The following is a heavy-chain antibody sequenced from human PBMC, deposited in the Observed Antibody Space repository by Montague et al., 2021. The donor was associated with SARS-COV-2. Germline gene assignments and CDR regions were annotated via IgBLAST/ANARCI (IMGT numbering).Heavy chain of an antibody. J-gene: IGHJ4*02. CDR3: TRIPLGSKYYFDF. D-gene: IGHD4-11*01. CDR1: GDSVSSNNVS. V-gene: IGHV6-1*01. Sequence: CAISGDSVSSNNVSWNWIRQSPSRGLEWLGRTYYRSKWYNDYAESVKSRITIDPDTSKHQFSLHLNSVTPEDTAVYYCTRIPLGSKYYFDFWGQGTLVTVSS. CDR2: TYYRSKWYN.